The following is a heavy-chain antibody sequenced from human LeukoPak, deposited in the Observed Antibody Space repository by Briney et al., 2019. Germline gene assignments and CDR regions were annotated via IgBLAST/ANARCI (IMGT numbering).Heavy chain of an antibody. CDR2: IYYSGST. CDR1: GGSISSYY. Sequence: PSETLSLTCTVSGGSISSYYWSWIRQPPGKGLEWIAYIYYSGSTDYNPSLKSRVTISLDTSKNQFSLKLSSVTAADTAVYYCARCPSYSSGVDYWGQGTLVTVSS. CDR3: ARCPSYSSGVDY. V-gene: IGHV4-59*08. J-gene: IGHJ4*02. D-gene: IGHD6-19*01.